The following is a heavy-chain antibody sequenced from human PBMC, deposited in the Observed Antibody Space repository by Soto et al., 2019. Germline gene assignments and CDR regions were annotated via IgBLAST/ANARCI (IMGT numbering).Heavy chain of an antibody. Sequence: SETLSLTCTVSGGSISSSIYYWGWIRQPPGKGLEWIGSIYYSGSTYYNPSLKSRVTISVDTSKNQFSLKLSSVTAADTAVYYCATLAAAGTSGLFDIWGQGTMVTVSS. CDR2: IYYSGST. V-gene: IGHV4-39*01. CDR1: GGSISSSIYY. CDR3: ATLAAAGTSGLFDI. D-gene: IGHD6-13*01. J-gene: IGHJ3*02.